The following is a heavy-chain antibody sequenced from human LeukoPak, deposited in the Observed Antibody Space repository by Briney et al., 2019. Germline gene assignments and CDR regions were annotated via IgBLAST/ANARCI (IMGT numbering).Heavy chain of an antibody. D-gene: IGHD5-24*01. J-gene: IGHJ4*02. V-gene: IGHV1-69*05. CDR1: GGTFSSYA. CDR2: IIPIFGTA. Sequence: ASVKASCKASGGTFSSYAISWVRQAPGQGLEWMGGIIPIFGTANYAQKFQGRVTITTDESTSTAYMELSSLRSEDTAVYYCARDRSDGYNWGGWYYFDYRGQGTLVTVSS. CDR3: ARDRSDGYNWGGWYYFDY.